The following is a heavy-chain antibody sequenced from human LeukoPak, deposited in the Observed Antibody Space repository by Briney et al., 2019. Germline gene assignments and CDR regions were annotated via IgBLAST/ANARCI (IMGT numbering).Heavy chain of an antibody. CDR2: IYYSGST. J-gene: IGHJ4*02. Sequence: SETLSLTCTVSGGFISSSSYYWGWIRQPPGKGLEWIGSIYYSGSTYYNPSLKSRVTISVDTSKNQFSLKLSSVTAADTAVYYCVRDRGSYRPIDYWGQGTLVTVSS. CDR1: GGFISSSSYY. V-gene: IGHV4-39*07. CDR3: VRDRGSYRPIDY. D-gene: IGHD1-26*01.